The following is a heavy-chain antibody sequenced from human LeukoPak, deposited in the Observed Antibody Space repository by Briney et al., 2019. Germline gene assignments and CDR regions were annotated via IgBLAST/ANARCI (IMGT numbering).Heavy chain of an antibody. V-gene: IGHV4-59*01. J-gene: IGHJ3*01. CDR1: GGSIRTNY. CDR2: AHSSGHT. D-gene: IGHD3-22*01. Sequence: SETLSLTCTVSGGSIRTNYGSWIRQPPGKGLEWIGYAHSSGHTRSSTSLKSRVTISIDMSNNHVSLRLTSVTAAATALYYSARDSYDYDSHFEDVFDSWGQGTMVTVSS. CDR3: ARDSYDYDSHFEDVFDS.